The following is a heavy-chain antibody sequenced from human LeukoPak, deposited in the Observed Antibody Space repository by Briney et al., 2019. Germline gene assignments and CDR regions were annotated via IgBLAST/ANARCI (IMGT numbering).Heavy chain of an antibody. V-gene: IGHV4-4*07. CDR2: TYTSGSI. CDR3: AWAYMGLEWLLDSAFDI. J-gene: IGHJ3*02. Sequence: SETLSLTCTVSGGSINDYYWSWIRQPAGKGLEWIGRTYTSGSINYNPSLKSRVTMSVDTSKNQFSLKLSSVTAADTAVYYCAWAYMGLEWLLDSAFDIWGQGTMVTVSS. CDR1: GGSINDYY. D-gene: IGHD3-3*01.